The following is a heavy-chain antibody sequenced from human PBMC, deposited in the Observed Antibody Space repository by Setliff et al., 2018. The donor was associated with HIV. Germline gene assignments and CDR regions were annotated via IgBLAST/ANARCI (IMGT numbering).Heavy chain of an antibody. CDR1: GDSIITYY. V-gene: IGHV4-4*08. CDR3: AREHDYSNYRRLDS. D-gene: IGHD4-4*01. CDR2: IHHSGSS. Sequence: SETLSLTCTVSGDSIITYYWTWIRQPPGKGLEWIGYIHHSGSSDYTPSLRSRVAMSVDTSKNQFSLKLTPVTAADTAVYYCAREHDYSNYRRLDSWGQGILVTVSS. J-gene: IGHJ4*02.